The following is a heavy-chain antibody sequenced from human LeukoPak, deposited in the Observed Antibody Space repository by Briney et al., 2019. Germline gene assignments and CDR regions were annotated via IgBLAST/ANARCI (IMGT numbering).Heavy chain of an antibody. CDR2: INSNEGSR. CDR3: ARDDGGNPNDAFDI. Sequence: PGGSLRLSCTASGFTFSDFWMHGVRQAPGKGLVWVSRINSNEGSRGYADSARGRFTISRDNAKNTLYLQMNSLRAEDTAVYYCARDDGGNPNDAFDIWGQGTMVTVSS. CDR1: GFTFSDFW. J-gene: IGHJ3*02. V-gene: IGHV3-74*01. D-gene: IGHD4-23*01.